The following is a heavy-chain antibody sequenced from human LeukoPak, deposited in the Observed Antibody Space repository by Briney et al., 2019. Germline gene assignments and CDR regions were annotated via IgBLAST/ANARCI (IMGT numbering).Heavy chain of an antibody. V-gene: IGHV3-21*01. CDR1: GFPLSGNS. J-gene: IGHJ5*02. D-gene: IGHD3-10*01. Sequence: GGSLRLSCAISGFPLSGNSFNWVRQAPGKGLEWVSSIRARRTDVLYADSVKGRFPISTDDAKRSLSLQMSSLRAEDSAVYYCTADGGNSDPWSRGTLVIVSS. CDR3: TADGGNSDP. CDR2: IRARRTDV.